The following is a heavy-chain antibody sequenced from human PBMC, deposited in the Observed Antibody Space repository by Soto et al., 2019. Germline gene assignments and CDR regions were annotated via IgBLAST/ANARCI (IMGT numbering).Heavy chain of an antibody. CDR2: IKQDGSEK. J-gene: IGHJ4*02. CDR3: AKTPLEGFLEWLPFDY. V-gene: IGHV3-7*01. CDR1: GFTFSSYW. Sequence: EVQLVESGGALVQPGGSLRLSCAVSGFTFSSYWMSWVRQAPGKGLEWVGNIKQDGSEKYYADSVKGRFTISRDNSKNTLYLQMNSLRAEDTAVYYCAKTPLEGFLEWLPFDYWGQGTLVTVSS. D-gene: IGHD3-3*01.